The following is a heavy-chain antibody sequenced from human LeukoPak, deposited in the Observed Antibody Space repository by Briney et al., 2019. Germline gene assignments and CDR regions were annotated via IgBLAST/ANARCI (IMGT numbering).Heavy chain of an antibody. CDR1: GFTFSGYA. CDR3: AKWYYDSSGSEYFQH. J-gene: IGHJ1*01. D-gene: IGHD3-22*01. Sequence: GGSLRLSCAASGFTFSGYAMSWVRQAPGKGLEWVSAISGSGGSTYYADSVKGRFTISRDNSKNTLYLQMNSLRAEDTAVYYCAKWYYDSSGSEYFQHWGQGTLVTVSS. CDR2: ISGSGGST. V-gene: IGHV3-23*01.